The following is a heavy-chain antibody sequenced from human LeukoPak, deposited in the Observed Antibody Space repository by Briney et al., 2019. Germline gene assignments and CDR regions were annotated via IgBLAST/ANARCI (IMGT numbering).Heavy chain of an antibody. CDR2: IYPGDSDT. J-gene: IGHJ4*02. CDR3: AKVKDATSWKYFFDY. D-gene: IGHD2-2*01. CDR1: GYSFITYR. Sequence: GEYLMMSCLGSGYSFITYRIGWVRQMPGKGLEWKGNIYPGDSDTRYSPSFQGQVTISADKSISTAYLQWSSLKASDTAMYYCAKVKDATSWKYFFDYWRQGTLVTVSS. V-gene: IGHV5-51*01.